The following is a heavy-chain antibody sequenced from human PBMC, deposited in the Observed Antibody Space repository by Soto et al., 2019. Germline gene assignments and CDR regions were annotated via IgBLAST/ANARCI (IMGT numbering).Heavy chain of an antibody. Sequence: SLTRAVYGGSFSGYYWSLIRQPPGKGLEWIGEINHSGCTNYNPSLKSRVTISVDTSKNQFSLKLSSVTAAATAVYYCARAPYITVRGVIINPINYHGMDVWGQGTTVTVSS. CDR3: ARAPYITVRGVIINPINYHGMDV. V-gene: IGHV4-34*01. J-gene: IGHJ6*02. CDR2: INHSGCT. D-gene: IGHD3-10*01. CDR1: GGSFSGYY.